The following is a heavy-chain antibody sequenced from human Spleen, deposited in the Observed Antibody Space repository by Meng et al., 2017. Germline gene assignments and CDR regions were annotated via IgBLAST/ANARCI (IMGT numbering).Heavy chain of an antibody. CDR2: INGVFGTT. CDR3: ARKAGSCITITCYSLDY. V-gene: IGHV1-69*05. J-gene: IGHJ4*02. CDR1: GGIFSNSV. Sequence: SVKVSCKAPGGIFSNSVVGWVRQAPGQGLEWMGGINGVFGTTNYAQKFQGRVTITTDESTSTVYMELARLTSKDTAVYFCARKAGSCITITCYSLDYWGQGTLVTVSS. D-gene: IGHD2-15*01.